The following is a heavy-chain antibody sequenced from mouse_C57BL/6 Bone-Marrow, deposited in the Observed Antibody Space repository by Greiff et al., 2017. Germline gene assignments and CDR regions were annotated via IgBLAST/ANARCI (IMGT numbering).Heavy chain of an antibody. CDR1: GFTFTDYY. D-gene: IGHD2-3*01. V-gene: IGHV7-3*01. CDR2: ISNKANGFTT. Sequence: EVQLVESGGGLVQPGGSLSLSCAASGFTFTDYYMSWVRQPPGKALEWLGFISNKANGFTTEYSASVKGRFTISRDNSQSILYLKMNALRAEDSATYYSARYIYDGFYYYAMDYWGQGTSVTGSS. J-gene: IGHJ4*01. CDR3: ARYIYDGFYYYAMDY.